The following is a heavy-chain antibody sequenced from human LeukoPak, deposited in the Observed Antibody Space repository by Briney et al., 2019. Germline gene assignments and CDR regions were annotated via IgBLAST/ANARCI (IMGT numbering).Heavy chain of an antibody. V-gene: IGHV3-23*01. Sequence: GGSLRLSCAASGFTFSSYAMSWVRQAPGKGLEWVSAISGSGGSTYYADSVKGRFTISRDNSKNTLYLQMNSLRAEDTAVYYCAKDHPHYDILTGYYRYYFDYWGQGTLVTVSS. D-gene: IGHD3-9*01. CDR2: ISGSGGST. CDR1: GFTFSSYA. J-gene: IGHJ4*02. CDR3: AKDHPHYDILTGYYRYYFDY.